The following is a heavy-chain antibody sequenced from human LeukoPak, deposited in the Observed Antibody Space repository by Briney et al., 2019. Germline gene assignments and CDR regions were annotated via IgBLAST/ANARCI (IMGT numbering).Heavy chain of an antibody. CDR3: AKDYRQIVSSGLHTGAFDI. CDR2: IWYDGSKK. D-gene: IGHD2-21*01. Sequence: QPGRALRLSCAASGFTFSNYGMHWVRQAPGKGLEWVAVIWYDGSKKEYADSVKGRFTISRDNSKNTLYLQIDSLRAEDTAVYYCAKDYRQIVSSGLHTGAFDIWGQGTMVTVSS. J-gene: IGHJ3*02. V-gene: IGHV3-33*06. CDR1: GFTFSNYG.